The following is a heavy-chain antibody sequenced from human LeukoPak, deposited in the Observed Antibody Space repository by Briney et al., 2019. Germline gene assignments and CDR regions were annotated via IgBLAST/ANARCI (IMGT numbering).Heavy chain of an antibody. CDR1: GGSFSGYY. V-gene: IGHV4-34*01. CDR3: ARGPGYCSSTSCRLFDY. Sequence: SETLSHTCAVYGGSFSGYYWSWIRQPPGKGLKWIGEINHSGSTNYNPSLKSRVTISVDTSKNQFSLKLSSVTAADTAVYYCARGPGYCSSTSCRLFDYWGQGALVTVSS. D-gene: IGHD2-2*03. CDR2: INHSGST. J-gene: IGHJ4*02.